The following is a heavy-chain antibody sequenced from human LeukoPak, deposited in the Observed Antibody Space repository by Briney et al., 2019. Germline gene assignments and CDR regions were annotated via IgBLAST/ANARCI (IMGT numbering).Heavy chain of an antibody. V-gene: IGHV4-4*08. CDR1: GGSISSYY. J-gene: IGHJ6*02. D-gene: IGHD4-11*01. Sequence: SETLSLTCTVSGGSISSYYWSWIRQPPGKGLEWIGYIYTSGSTNYNPSLKSRVTMSVDTSKNQFSLKLSSVTAADTAVYYCARDLTTVTTLDYYGMDVWGQGTTVTVSS. CDR3: ARDLTTVTTLDYYGMDV. CDR2: IYTSGST.